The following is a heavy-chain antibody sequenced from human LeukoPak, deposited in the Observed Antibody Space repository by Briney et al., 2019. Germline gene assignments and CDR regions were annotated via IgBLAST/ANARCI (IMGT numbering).Heavy chain of an antibody. CDR3: ARHRSSVYSGYDFDY. D-gene: IGHD5-12*01. V-gene: IGHV4-4*07. Sequence: PSETLSLTCTVSGGSISSYYWSWIRQPAGKGLEWIGRIYTSGSNNYNPSLKSRATMSVDTSKNQFSLKLSSVTAADTAVYYCARHRSSVYSGYDFDYWGQGTLVTVSS. J-gene: IGHJ4*02. CDR2: IYTSGSN. CDR1: GGSISSYY.